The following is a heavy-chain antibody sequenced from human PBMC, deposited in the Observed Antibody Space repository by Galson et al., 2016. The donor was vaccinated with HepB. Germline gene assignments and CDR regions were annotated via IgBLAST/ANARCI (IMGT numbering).Heavy chain of an antibody. D-gene: IGHD4-23*01. Sequence: LSLTCTVSGYTISSGFFWGWIRQAPGKGLEWIGRVYRTGDTYYNPSLASRVTISMDKINGQFSLTVNSVTAADTAVYYCAGGKLATGWGYWGQGTLVIVSS. J-gene: IGHJ4*02. CDR3: AGGKLATGWGY. CDR1: GYTISSGFF. CDR2: VYRTGDT. V-gene: IGHV4-38-2*02.